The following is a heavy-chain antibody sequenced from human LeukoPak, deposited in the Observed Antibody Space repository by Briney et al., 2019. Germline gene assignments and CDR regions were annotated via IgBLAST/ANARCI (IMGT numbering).Heavy chain of an antibody. D-gene: IGHD6-19*01. J-gene: IGHJ4*02. Sequence: GGSLRLSCAASGFTFSSYGMSWVRQAPGKGLEWVSAISGSGGSTYYADSVKGRFTISRDNSKNTLYLQMNSLRAEDTAVYYCAKDPIAVAGTNEKSSWGQGTLVTVSS. CDR2: ISGSGGST. V-gene: IGHV3-23*01. CDR1: GFTFSSYG. CDR3: AKDPIAVAGTNEKSS.